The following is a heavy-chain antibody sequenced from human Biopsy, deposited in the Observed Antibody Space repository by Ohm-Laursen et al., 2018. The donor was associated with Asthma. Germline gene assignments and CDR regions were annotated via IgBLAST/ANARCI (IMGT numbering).Heavy chain of an antibody. J-gene: IGHJ6*02. CDR1: GGSFSGYY. CDR3: ARVPHYDILTGFTLRYYYGMDV. V-gene: IGHV4-34*09. CDR2: IYYSGST. D-gene: IGHD3-9*01. Sequence: TLSLTWAVYGGSFSGYYWSWIRQPPGKGLEWIGYIYYSGSTYYNPSLKSRVTISVDTSKNQFSLKLSSVTAADTAVYYCARVPHYDILTGFTLRYYYGMDVWGQGTTVTVSS.